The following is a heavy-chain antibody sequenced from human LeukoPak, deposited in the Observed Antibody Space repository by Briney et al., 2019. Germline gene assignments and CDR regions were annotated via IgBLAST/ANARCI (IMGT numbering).Heavy chain of an antibody. V-gene: IGHV3-30*02. D-gene: IGHD3-22*01. CDR2: IRYDGSNK. J-gene: IGHJ4*02. CDR3: ARDPTYYYDSSGYQMGGY. Sequence: GGSLRLSCAASGFTFSSYGMHWVRQAPGKGLEWVAFIRYDGSNKYYADSVKARFTISRDNAKNSLYLQMNSLRAEDTAVYYCARDPTYYYDSSGYQMGGYWGQGTLVTVSS. CDR1: GFTFSSYG.